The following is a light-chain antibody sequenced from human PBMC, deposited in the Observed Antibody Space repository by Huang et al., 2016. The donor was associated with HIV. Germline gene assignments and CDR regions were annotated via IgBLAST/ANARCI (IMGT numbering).Light chain of an antibody. J-gene: IGKJ1*01. CDR1: QRISRY. V-gene: IGKV1-39*01. Sequence: DIQMTQSPSSLSASVGEKVTITCRSSQRISRYLNWYQQKPGKAPKLLIYAASSLQSGVPSRFSGSGSGTDFTLTISSLQPEDFATYYCEQSHSTPQTFGQGTKVEIK. CDR3: EQSHSTPQT. CDR2: AAS.